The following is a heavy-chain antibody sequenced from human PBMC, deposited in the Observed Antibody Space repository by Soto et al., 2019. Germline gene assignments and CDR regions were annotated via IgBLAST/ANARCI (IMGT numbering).Heavy chain of an antibody. CDR1: GGSISSYY. V-gene: IGHV4-59*01. CDR3: ARVRDTAMPPSPAWFDP. J-gene: IGHJ5*02. CDR2: IYYSGST. D-gene: IGHD5-18*01. Sequence: SETLSLTCTVSGGSISSYYWSWIRQPPGKGLGWIGDIYYSGSTNYNPSLKSRVTISVDTSKNQFSLKLSSVTAADTAVYYCARVRDTAMPPSPAWFDPWGQGTLVTVSS.